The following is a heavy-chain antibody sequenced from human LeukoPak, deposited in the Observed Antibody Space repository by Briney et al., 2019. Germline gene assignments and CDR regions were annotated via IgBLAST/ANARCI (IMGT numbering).Heavy chain of an antibody. CDR3: ARGVVVVAAEWFDP. J-gene: IGHJ5*02. V-gene: IGHV1-69*04. CDR2: IIPILGIA. Sequence: SVKVSCKASGYTFTSYGISWVRQAPGQGLEWMGRIIPILGIANYAQKFQGRVTITADKSTSTAYMELSSLRSEDTAVYYCARGVVVVAAEWFDPWGQGTLVTVSS. CDR1: GYTFTSYG. D-gene: IGHD2-15*01.